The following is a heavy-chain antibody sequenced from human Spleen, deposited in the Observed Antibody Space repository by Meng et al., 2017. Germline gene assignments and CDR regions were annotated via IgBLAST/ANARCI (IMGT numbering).Heavy chain of an antibody. J-gene: IGHJ4*02. V-gene: IGHV3-74*01. Sequence: GGSLRLSCAASGFTFSSCWMHWVRQAPGKGLVWVSRINSDGSSTAYADSVKGRVTISRDNAKNTPYLQMNSLRVEDTSVYYCARDLDYGGQSNFDYWGQGILVTVSS. CDR2: INSDGSST. D-gene: IGHD4-23*01. CDR3: ARDLDYGGQSNFDY. CDR1: GFTFSSCW.